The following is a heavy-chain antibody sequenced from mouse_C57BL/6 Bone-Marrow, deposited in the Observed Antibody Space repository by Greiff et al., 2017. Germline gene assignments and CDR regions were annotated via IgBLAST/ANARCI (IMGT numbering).Heavy chain of an antibody. D-gene: IGHD2-2*01. Sequence: EVQLVESGGGLVKPGGSLKLSCAASGFTFSSYAMSWVRQTPEKRLEWVATISDGGSYTYYPDNVKGRFTISRDNAKNNLYLQMSHLKSEDTAMYYCARGGYDGVAYWGQGTLVTVSA. V-gene: IGHV5-4*01. CDR3: ARGGYDGVAY. J-gene: IGHJ3*01. CDR2: ISDGGSYT. CDR1: GFTFSSYA.